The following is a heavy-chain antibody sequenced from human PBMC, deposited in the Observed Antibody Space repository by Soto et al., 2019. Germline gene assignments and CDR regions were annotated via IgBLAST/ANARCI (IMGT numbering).Heavy chain of an antibody. J-gene: IGHJ4*02. Sequence: PSETLSLTCTVSGGSISSGGYYWSWIRQHPGKGLEWIGYIYYSGSTYYNPSLKSRVTISVDTSKNQFSLKLSSVTAADTAVYYCARIVVVAAMVDYWGQGTLVTVS. CDR1: GGSISSGGYY. CDR2: IYYSGST. V-gene: IGHV4-31*03. D-gene: IGHD2-15*01. CDR3: ARIVVVAAMVDY.